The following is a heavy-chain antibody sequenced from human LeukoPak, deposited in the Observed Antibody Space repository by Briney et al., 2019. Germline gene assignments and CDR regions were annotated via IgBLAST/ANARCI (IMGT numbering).Heavy chain of an antibody. CDR1: GFTVSSNY. CDR2: IYSGGST. J-gene: IGHJ4*02. D-gene: IGHD3-3*01. Sequence: GGSLRLSCAASGFTVSSNYMSWVRQAPGKGLEWVSVIYSGGSTYYADSVKGRFTIFRDNSKNTLYLQMNSLRAEDTAVYYCAIRGRYYDFWSGIVDYWGQGTLVTVSS. CDR3: AIRGRYYDFWSGIVDY. V-gene: IGHV3-66*02.